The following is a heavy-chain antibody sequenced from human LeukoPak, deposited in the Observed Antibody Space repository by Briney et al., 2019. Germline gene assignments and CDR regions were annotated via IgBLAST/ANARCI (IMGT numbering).Heavy chain of an antibody. Sequence: PSETLSLTCIVSGGSIGRGDYFWTWIRQPPGKGLEWIGYISYSGSAHYNPSLKSRLTISIDRSKTQFSLSLTSVPAADTAVYYCARVNHVYCSTAACFRAGWFDPWGQGTLVTVSS. J-gene: IGHJ5*02. CDR2: ISYSGSA. D-gene: IGHD2-15*01. V-gene: IGHV4-30-4*01. CDR1: GGSIGRGDYF. CDR3: ARVNHVYCSTAACFRAGWFDP.